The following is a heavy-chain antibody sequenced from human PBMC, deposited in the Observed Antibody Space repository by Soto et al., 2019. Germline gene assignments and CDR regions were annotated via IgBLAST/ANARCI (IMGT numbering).Heavy chain of an antibody. V-gene: IGHV1-2*02. J-gene: IGHJ4*02. CDR2: INPNSGDT. CDR3: ARAKTPAGVDF. CDR1: GYTFTGYY. Sequence: VQLVQSGAEMKRPGASVRVSCKASGYTFTGYYIHWVRQAPGQGLEWMGWINPNSGDTKRAQKFQGQGRVTLTRATSINTAYMELNRLTSDDTAVYYCARAKTPAGVDFWGQGTPVTVSS. D-gene: IGHD2-15*01.